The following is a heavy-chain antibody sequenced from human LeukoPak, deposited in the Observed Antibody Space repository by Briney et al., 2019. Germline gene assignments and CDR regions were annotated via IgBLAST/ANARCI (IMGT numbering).Heavy chain of an antibody. J-gene: IGHJ4*02. CDR2: ISAYNGNT. CDR3: ARTLFLKYYYDSSGYYEDY. Sequence: ASVKVSCKASGYTFTSYGISWVRQAPGQGLEWMGWISAYNGNTNYAQKLQGRVTMTTDTSTSTAYMELRSLRSDDTAVYYCARTLFLKYYYDSSGYYEDYRGQGTLVTVSS. CDR1: GYTFTSYG. D-gene: IGHD3-22*01. V-gene: IGHV1-18*01.